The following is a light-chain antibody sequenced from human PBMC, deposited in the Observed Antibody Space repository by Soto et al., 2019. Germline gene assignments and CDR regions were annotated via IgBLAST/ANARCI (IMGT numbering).Light chain of an antibody. Sequence: EIVLTQSPGILSLSPGERATLSCRASQSLNSNYLAWFQQKPGQAPRLLIYGASSRATGIPDRFSGSGSGTDFTLTISSLEPEDFAVYYCQQRSNWPPTFGQGTRL. CDR1: QSLNSNY. V-gene: IGKV3D-20*02. CDR2: GAS. CDR3: QQRSNWPPT. J-gene: IGKJ5*01.